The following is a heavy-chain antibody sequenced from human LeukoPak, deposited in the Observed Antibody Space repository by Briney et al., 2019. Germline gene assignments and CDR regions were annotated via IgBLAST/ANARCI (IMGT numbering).Heavy chain of an antibody. CDR1: GFTFSTYS. J-gene: IGHJ6*04. CDR3: AELGITMIGGV. D-gene: IGHD3-10*02. Sequence: PGGSLRLSCAASGFTFSTYSMHWVRQAPGKGLEWVSSISSSSNFIYYADSVKGRFTISRDNAKNSLYLQMNSLRAEDTAVYYCAELGITMIGGVWGKGTTVTISS. CDR2: ISSSSNFI. V-gene: IGHV3-21*01.